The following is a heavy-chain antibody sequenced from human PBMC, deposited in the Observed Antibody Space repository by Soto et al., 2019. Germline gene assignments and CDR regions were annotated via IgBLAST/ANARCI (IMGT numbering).Heavy chain of an antibody. Sequence: GASVKFSCKASGYSLNSYDMNWVRQATGQGLEWMGWMNPNSGNTGIAEKFQGRVTMTWNTSTGTVYLEISSLRPEDTAVYYCARGLVDSGGNCFDYWGQGTQVTVSS. CDR2: MNPNSGNT. CDR1: GYSLNSYD. D-gene: IGHD4-17*01. CDR3: ARGLVDSGGNCFDY. V-gene: IGHV1-8*01. J-gene: IGHJ4*02.